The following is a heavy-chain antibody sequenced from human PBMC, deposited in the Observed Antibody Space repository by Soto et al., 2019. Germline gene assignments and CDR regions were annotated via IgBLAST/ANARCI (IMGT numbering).Heavy chain of an antibody. Sequence: SETLSLTCSVSGGSVGSSGNYWGWIRQSPGKGLEWIGSIYDSGSTYSNPSLKSRVTISTDTSRNQFSLKLSSVTAADTAVYYFARNDYGDYLRFYYDYYIDVWGRGTTVTVSS. D-gene: IGHD4-17*01. CDR1: GGSVGSSGNY. V-gene: IGHV4-39*01. CDR3: ARNDYGDYLRFYYDYYIDV. CDR2: IYDSGST. J-gene: IGHJ6*03.